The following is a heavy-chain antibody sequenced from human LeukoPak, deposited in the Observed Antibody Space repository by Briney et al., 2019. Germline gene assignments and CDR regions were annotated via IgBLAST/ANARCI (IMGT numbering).Heavy chain of an antibody. CDR2: IYHSGTT. V-gene: IGHV4-34*01. CDR3: ARLRAGEAGFDY. J-gene: IGHJ4*02. D-gene: IGHD7-27*01. CDR1: GGPFSGQY. Sequence: SETLSLTCAVYGGPFSGQYWSWIRQPPGKGLEWIGEIYHSGTTNYNPSLKSRVTISVDKSKNQFSLKLSSVTAADTAVYYCARLRAGEAGFDYWGQGTLVTVSS.